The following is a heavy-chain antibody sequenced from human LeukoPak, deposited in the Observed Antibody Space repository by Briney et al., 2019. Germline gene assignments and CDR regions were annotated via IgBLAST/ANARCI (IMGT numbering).Heavy chain of an antibody. CDR3: ASSGSSSWYDY. V-gene: IGHV4-34*01. CDR2: INHSGST. J-gene: IGHJ4*02. Sequence: SETLSLTCAVYGGSFSGYYWSWIRQPPGKGLEWIGEINHSGSTNYNPSLKSRVTISVDTSKNQFSLKLGSVTAADTAVYYCASSGSSSWYDYWGQGTLVTVSS. CDR1: GGSFSGYY. D-gene: IGHD6-13*01.